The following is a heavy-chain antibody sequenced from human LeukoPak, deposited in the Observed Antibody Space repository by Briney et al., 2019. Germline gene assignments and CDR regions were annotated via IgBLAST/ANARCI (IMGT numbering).Heavy chain of an antibody. CDR3: ASGPSGYVVVNV. CDR2: IYSGGST. V-gene: IGHV3-66*01. D-gene: IGHD5-12*01. J-gene: IGHJ6*02. Sequence: PGGSLRLSCAASGLTVSSNYMSWVRQAPGKGLEWVSVIYSGGSTYHADSVKGRFSISRDNSKNTLFLQMNSLRAEDTAVYYCASGPSGYVVVNVWGQGTTVTVSS. CDR1: GLTVSSNY.